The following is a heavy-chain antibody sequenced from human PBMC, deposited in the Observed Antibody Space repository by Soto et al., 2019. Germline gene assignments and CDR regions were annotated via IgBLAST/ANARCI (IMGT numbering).Heavy chain of an antibody. V-gene: IGHV1-69*01. CDR2: IIPIFNTP. CDR1: GGSFSNSA. D-gene: IGHD5-12*01. CDR3: ASRPRNGYNR. Sequence: QVQLVQSGAELKKPGSSVKVSCKSSGGSFSNSAVTWVRQAPGQGLEWMGGIIPIFNTPNYAQKFQGRVAFTADDSTATAYMELTSLTSEETAVYYCASRPRNGYNRWGQGTLVTVSS. J-gene: IGHJ4*02.